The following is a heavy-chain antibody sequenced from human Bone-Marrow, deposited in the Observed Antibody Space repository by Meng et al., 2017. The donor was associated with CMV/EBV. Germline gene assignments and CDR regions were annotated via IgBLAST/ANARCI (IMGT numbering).Heavy chain of an antibody. Sequence: GGSLRLSCAPSGFTFNTYTIHWVRQAPGKGLEWVSSISSSRSYIYYADSVKGRFTISRDNAKNSLYLQMNSLRAEDTAVYYCARVDCSSTSCYNYYYYYGMDVWGQGTTVTVSS. CDR1: GFTFNTYT. J-gene: IGHJ6*02. V-gene: IGHV3-21*01. CDR3: ARVDCSSTSCYNYYYYYGMDV. D-gene: IGHD2-2*02. CDR2: ISSSRSYI.